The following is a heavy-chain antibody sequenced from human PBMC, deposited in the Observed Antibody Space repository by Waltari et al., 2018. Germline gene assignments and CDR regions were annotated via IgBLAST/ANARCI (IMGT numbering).Heavy chain of an antibody. J-gene: IGHJ4*02. CDR2: FDAEEGET. CDR3: ATGGLGYYYGSGSYYPFDY. D-gene: IGHD3-10*01. Sequence: QVQLVQSGAEVKKPGASVKVSCKVSGYTLTELSMHWVRQAPGKGLEWMGGFDAEEGETIYAQKFQGRVTMTEDTSTDTAYMELSSLRSEDTAVYYCATGGLGYYYGSGSYYPFDYWGQGTLVTVSS. V-gene: IGHV1-24*01. CDR1: GYTLTELS.